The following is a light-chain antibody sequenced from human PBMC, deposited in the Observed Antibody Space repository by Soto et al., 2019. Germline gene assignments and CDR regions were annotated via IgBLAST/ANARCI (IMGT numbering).Light chain of an antibody. V-gene: IGKV3D-20*02. CDR2: GAS. J-gene: IGKJ5*01. CDR3: QQRSNWPPIT. Sequence: EIVLTQSPGTLSLSPGERVTLSCRASQSISSSYLAWYQQKPGQAPRLLIYGASNRATGIPARFSGSGSGTEFTLTISSLEPEDFAVYYCQQRSNWPPITFGQGTRLEIK. CDR1: QSISSSY.